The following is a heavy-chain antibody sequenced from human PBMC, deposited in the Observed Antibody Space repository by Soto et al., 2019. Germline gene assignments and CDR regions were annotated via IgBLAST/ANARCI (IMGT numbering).Heavy chain of an antibody. CDR3: ARNGLYGQQLVDRSNRFDP. D-gene: IGHD6-13*01. Sequence: PSETLSLTCTVSGGSISSYYWGWIRQPAGKGLEWIGRIYTSGSTNYNPSLKSRVTMSVGTSKNQFSLKLSSVTAAGTAVYYCARNGLYGQQLVDRSNRFDPWGQGTLVTVSS. CDR1: GGSISSYY. CDR2: IYTSGST. J-gene: IGHJ5*02. V-gene: IGHV4-4*07.